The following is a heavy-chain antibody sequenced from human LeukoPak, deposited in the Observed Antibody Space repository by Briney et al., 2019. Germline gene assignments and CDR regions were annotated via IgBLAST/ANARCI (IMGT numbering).Heavy chain of an antibody. CDR3: ALQIAVAGYDAYDI. CDR2: VYLDDSDT. CDR1: GYKSTNYW. V-gene: IGHV5-51*01. J-gene: IGHJ3*02. D-gene: IGHD6-19*01. Sequence: GESLKISCKASGYKSTNYWIAWVRQMPGKGLEWMGIVYLDDSDTKYSPSFEGQFTISADKSISSTFLQWSSLKAADTAMYYCALQIAVAGYDAYDIWGQGTMVTVSS.